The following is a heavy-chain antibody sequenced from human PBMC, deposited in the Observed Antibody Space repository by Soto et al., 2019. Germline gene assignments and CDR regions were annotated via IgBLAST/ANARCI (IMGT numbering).Heavy chain of an antibody. CDR1: GFTFSSYD. CDR2: IGTAGDT. D-gene: IGHD1-1*01. V-gene: IGHV3-13*04. Sequence: EVQLVESGGGLVQPGWSLRLSCAASGFTFSSYDMHWVRQATGKGLEWVSAIGTAGDTYYPGSVKGRFTISIENAKNSLYLQMNSLRAGDTAVYYCARGGTIWNPYYYYYGMDVWGQGTTVTVSS. CDR3: ARGGTIWNPYYYYYGMDV. J-gene: IGHJ6*02.